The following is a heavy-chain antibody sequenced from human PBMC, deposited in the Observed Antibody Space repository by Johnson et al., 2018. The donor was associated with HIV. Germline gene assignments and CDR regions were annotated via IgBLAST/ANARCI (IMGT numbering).Heavy chain of an antibody. D-gene: IGHD3-16*01. J-gene: IGHJ3*02. Sequence: QVRLVESGGGVVQPGRSLRLSCAASGFTFSSYAMHWVRQAPGKGLEWVAVISYDGSNKYYADSVKGRFTISRDNSKNTLYLQMNSLRAEDTAVYYCARGSHAKGDAFDIWGQGTMVTVSS. CDR2: ISYDGSNK. CDR3: ARGSHAKGDAFDI. CDR1: GFTFSSYA. V-gene: IGHV3-30-3*01.